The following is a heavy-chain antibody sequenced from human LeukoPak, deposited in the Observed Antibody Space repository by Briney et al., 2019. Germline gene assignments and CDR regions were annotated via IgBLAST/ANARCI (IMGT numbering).Heavy chain of an antibody. CDR3: ARDPGGTWGWFHFDY. V-gene: IGHV1-69*05. CDR1: GGTFSSYA. J-gene: IGHJ4*02. Sequence: SVKVSCKASGGTFSSYAISWVRQAPGQRLEWMGRIIPIFGTANYAQKFQGRVTITTDESTSTAYMELSSLRSEDTAVYYCARDPGGTWGWFHFDYWGQGTLVTVSS. CDR2: IIPIFGTA. D-gene: IGHD1-26*01.